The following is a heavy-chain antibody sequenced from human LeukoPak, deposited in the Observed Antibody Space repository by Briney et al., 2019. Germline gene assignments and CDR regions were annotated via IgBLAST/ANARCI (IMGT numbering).Heavy chain of an antibody. V-gene: IGHV4-59*01. D-gene: IGHD3-10*01. CDR3: ARELDGSGSYPQNWFDP. CDR2: IYYSGST. J-gene: IGHJ5*02. CDR1: GGSISSYY. Sequence: SGTLSLTCTVSGGSISSYYWSWIRQPPGKGLEWIGYIYYSGSTNYNPSLKSRVTISVDTSKNQFSLKLSSVTAADTAVYYCARELDGSGSYPQNWFDPWGQGTLVTVSS.